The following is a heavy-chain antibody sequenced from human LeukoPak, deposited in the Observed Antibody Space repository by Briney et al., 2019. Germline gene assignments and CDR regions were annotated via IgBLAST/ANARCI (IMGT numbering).Heavy chain of an antibody. D-gene: IGHD6-13*01. V-gene: IGHV4-34*01. Sequence: SETLSLTCAVYGGSFSGYYWSWIRQPPGKGLEWIGEINHSRSTNYNPSLKSRVTISVDTSKNQFSLKLSSVTAADTAVYYCARPRGRIAAAGWRFWGQGTLVTVSS. CDR1: GGSFSGYY. J-gene: IGHJ4*02. CDR3: ARPRGRIAAAGWRF. CDR2: INHSRST.